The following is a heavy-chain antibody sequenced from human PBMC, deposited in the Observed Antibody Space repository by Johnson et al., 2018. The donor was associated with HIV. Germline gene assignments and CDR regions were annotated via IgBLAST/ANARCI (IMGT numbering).Heavy chain of an antibody. CDR1: GFTFINAW. CDR2: IWYDGSNK. J-gene: IGHJ3*02. CDR3: AKDRSGSAGAFDI. V-gene: IGHV3-33*03. D-gene: IGHD1-26*01. Sequence: QVQLVESGGGLVQPGGSLSLSCAASGFTFINAWMSWVRQAPGQGLEWVAVIWYDGSNKYYADSVKGRFTIPRDTSKNTLYLQMNSLRAEDTVVYYCAKDRSGSAGAFDIWGQGTMVTVSS.